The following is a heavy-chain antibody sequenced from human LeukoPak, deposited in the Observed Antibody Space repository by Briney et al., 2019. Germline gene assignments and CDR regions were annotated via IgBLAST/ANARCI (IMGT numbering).Heavy chain of an antibody. V-gene: IGHV4-39*01. CDR3: AKLQQWLALFDY. CDR2: IYYSGST. CDR1: GGSISSSSYY. D-gene: IGHD6-19*01. Sequence: SETLSLTCTVSGGSISSSSYYWGWIRQPPGKGLEWIGSIYYSGSTYYNPSLKSRVTISVDTSKNQFSLKLSSVTAADTAVYYCAKLQQWLALFDYWGQGTLVTVSP. J-gene: IGHJ4*02.